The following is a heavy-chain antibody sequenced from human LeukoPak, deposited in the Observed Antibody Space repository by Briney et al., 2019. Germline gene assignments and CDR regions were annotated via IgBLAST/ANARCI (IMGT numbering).Heavy chain of an antibody. Sequence: GGSLRLSCAASEFSVGSNYMTWVRQAPGKGLEWVSLIYSGGSTYYADSVKGRFTISRDNSKNTLYLQMNSLRAEDTAVYYCARVTDFWSENMDVWGKGTTVTVSS. CDR1: EFSVGSNY. CDR3: ARVTDFWSENMDV. D-gene: IGHD3-3*01. CDR2: IYSGGST. V-gene: IGHV3-66*01. J-gene: IGHJ6*03.